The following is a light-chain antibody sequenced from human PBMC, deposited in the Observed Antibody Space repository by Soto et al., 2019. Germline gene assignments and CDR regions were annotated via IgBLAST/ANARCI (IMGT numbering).Light chain of an antibody. J-gene: IGKJ4*01. V-gene: IGKV3-20*01. CDR1: QSVRSSH. Sequence: EIVLTQSPGTLSLSPGERATLSCRASQSVRSSHLAWYQHKPGQAPRLLIYGPSSGATGIPDRFSGSGSGTDFTLTSSRLETEDFAVDYCQQYSSSPLTFGGGTKVECK. CDR2: GPS. CDR3: QQYSSSPLT.